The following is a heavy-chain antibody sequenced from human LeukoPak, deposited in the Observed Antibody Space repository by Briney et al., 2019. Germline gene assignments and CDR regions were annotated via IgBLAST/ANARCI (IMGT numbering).Heavy chain of an antibody. D-gene: IGHD3-3*01. V-gene: IGHV4-59*01. J-gene: IGHJ5*02. CDR2: IYYSGST. Sequence: PSETLSLTCTVSGGSISSYYWSWIRQPPGKGLEWIGYIYYSGSTNYNPSLKSRVTISVDTSKNQFSLKLSSVTAADTAVYYCARGLNDFSSGPIRWFDPWGQGTLVTVSS. CDR3: ARGLNDFSSGPIRWFDP. CDR1: GGSISSYY.